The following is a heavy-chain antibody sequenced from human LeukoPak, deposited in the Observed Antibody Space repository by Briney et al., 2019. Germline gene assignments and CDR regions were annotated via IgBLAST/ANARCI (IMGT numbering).Heavy chain of an antibody. CDR3: ARDVYDTTGNVYWYFDL. D-gene: IGHD3-22*01. CDR2: ISSSSSYI. CDR1: GFTFNMYS. Sequence: PGESLRLSCAASGFTFNMYSMNWVRQAPGKGLEWVSSISSSSSYIYYADSVKGRFTISRDNAKNSLYLQMNSLRAEDTAVYYCARDVYDTTGNVYWYFDLWGRGTLVTVSS. J-gene: IGHJ2*01. V-gene: IGHV3-21*01.